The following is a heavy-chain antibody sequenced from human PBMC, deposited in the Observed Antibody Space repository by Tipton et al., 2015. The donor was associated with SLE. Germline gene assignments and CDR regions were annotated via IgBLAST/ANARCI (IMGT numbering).Heavy chain of an antibody. V-gene: IGHV4-38-2*01. CDR1: GYSISSGYY. CDR3: ASLRTEYYYGSRADY. CDR2: IYHSGST. D-gene: IGHD3-10*01. J-gene: IGHJ4*02. Sequence: TLSLTCAVSGYSISSGYYWGWIRQPPGKGLEWIGSIYHSGSTNYNPSLKSRVTISVDTSKNQFSLKLSSVTAADTAVYYCASLRTEYYYGSRADYWGQGTLVTVSS.